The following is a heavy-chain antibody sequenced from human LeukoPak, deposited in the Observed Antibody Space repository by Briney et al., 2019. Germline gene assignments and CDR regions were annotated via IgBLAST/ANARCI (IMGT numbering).Heavy chain of an antibody. CDR3: AQAKPLWIQLANWFDP. CDR2: ISGSGGST. J-gene: IGHJ5*02. D-gene: IGHD5-18*01. V-gene: IGHV3-23*01. CDR1: GFTFSSYA. Sequence: GGSLRLSCAASGFTFSSYAMSWVRQAPGKGLEWVSAISGSGGSTYYADSVKGRFTISRDNSKNTLYLQMNSLRAEDTAVYYCAQAKPLWIQLANWFDPWGQGTLVTVSS.